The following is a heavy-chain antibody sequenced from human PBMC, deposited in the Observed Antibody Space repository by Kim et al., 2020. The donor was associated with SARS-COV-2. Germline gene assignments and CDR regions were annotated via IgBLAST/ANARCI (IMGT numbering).Heavy chain of an antibody. V-gene: IGHV3-73*01. CDR3: FHGMDV. CDR2: ISSKANSYSA. J-gene: IGHJ6*02. Sequence: GGSLRLSCAASGFTFSGSAMHWVRQASGKGLEWVGLISSKANSYSAAYAAAGIGMSTISRNDSKNTAYLRMNSLKTDDTAVYYGFHGMDVWGQGTTVTGS. CDR1: GFTFSGSA.